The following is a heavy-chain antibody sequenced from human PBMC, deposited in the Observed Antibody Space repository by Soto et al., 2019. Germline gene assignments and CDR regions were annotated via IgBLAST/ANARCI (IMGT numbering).Heavy chain of an antibody. D-gene: IGHD3-22*01. J-gene: IGHJ4*02. CDR1: GYSFTSYW. Sequence: GESLKISCKGSGYSFTSYWISWVRQVPGKGLEWMGRIDPSDSYTNYSPSFQGHVTISADKSISTAYLQWSSLKASDTAMYDCARPYYDSSGYYYAYGGQGTLVTVSS. CDR2: IDPSDSYT. CDR3: ARPYYDSSGYYYAY. V-gene: IGHV5-10-1*01.